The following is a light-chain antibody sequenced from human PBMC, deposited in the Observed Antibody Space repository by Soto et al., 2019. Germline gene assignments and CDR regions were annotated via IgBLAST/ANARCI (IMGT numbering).Light chain of an antibody. CDR2: GAS. Sequence: EKVMTQSPAALSVSPGERATLSCRASQSVNSYLAWYQQKAGQAPRLLLYGASTRATGIPARFSGSASGTEFTLTISSLQAEDSAVYYCQQYNDSPLTFGGGTKVEIK. V-gene: IGKV3-15*01. J-gene: IGKJ4*01. CDR1: QSVNSY. CDR3: QQYNDSPLT.